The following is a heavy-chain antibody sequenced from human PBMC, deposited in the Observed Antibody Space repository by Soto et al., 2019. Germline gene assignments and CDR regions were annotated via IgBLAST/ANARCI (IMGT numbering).Heavy chain of an antibody. J-gene: IGHJ4*02. Sequence: PGGSLRLSCAASGFTFRSYDMTWIRQAPGKGLEWVSYISSSTSHTNYADSVKGRFTISRDNAKNSLFLQMNSLRAEDTAVYYCARGRGAAADYFDFWGQGTLVTVSS. CDR1: GFTFRSYD. CDR2: ISSSTSHT. V-gene: IGHV3-11*05. D-gene: IGHD6-13*01. CDR3: ARGRGAAADYFDF.